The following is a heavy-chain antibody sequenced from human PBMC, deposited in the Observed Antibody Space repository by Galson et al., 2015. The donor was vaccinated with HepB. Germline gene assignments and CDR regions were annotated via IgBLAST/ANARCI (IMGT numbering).Heavy chain of an antibody. J-gene: IGHJ5*02. CDR2: TYYRSKWYN. CDR1: GDSVSSNSAA. CDR3: AREGDSSGYYVNWFDP. D-gene: IGHD3-22*01. Sequence: CAISGDSVSSNSAAWNWIRQSPSRGLEWLGRTYYRSKWYNDYAVSVKSRITINPDTSKNQFSLQLNSVTPEDTAVYYCAREGDSSGYYVNWFDPWGQGTLVTVSS. V-gene: IGHV6-1*01.